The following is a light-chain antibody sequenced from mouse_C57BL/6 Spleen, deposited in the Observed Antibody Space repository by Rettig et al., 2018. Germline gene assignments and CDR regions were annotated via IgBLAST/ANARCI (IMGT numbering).Light chain of an antibody. CDR3: QQRSSYPFT. J-gene: IGKJ4*01. CDR2: STS. V-gene: IGKV4-57*01. CDR1: LSVSY. Sequence: IVLTQSPAIMSASPGEKVTITCSASLSVSYMHWFQQKPGTSPKLWIYSTSNLASGVPARFSGSGSGTSYSLTISRMEAEDAATYYCQQRSSYPFTFGSGTKLEIK.